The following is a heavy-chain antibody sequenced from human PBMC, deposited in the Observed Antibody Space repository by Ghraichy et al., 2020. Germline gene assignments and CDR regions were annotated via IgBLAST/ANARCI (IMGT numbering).Heavy chain of an antibody. CDR3: VKDTYESSSGYWGPGDY. CDR2: IGSNGGST. CDR1: GFTFSSYA. J-gene: IGHJ4*02. D-gene: IGHD3-22*01. Sequence: GESLNISCSASGFTFSSYAMHWVRQAPGRGLEYVSTIGSNGGSTYYADSVKGRFTISRDNSKNTLYLQMSSLRAEDTAVYYCVKDTYESSSGYWGPGDYWGQGTPVTVSS. V-gene: IGHV3-64D*06.